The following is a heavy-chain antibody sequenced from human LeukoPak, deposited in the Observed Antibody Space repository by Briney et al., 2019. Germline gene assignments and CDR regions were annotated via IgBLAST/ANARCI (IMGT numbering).Heavy chain of an antibody. D-gene: IGHD2-15*01. CDR3: ARPALGYCSGGSCYSGDY. J-gene: IGHJ4*02. V-gene: IGHV4-38-2*02. CDR1: GYSISSGYY. Sequence: SETLSLTCTVSGYSISSGYYSGWIRQPPGKGLEWIGSIYHTGSTYYTPSLKSRVTISVDTSKNQFSLKLSSVTAADTAVYYCARPALGYCSGGSCYSGDYWGQGTLVTVSS. CDR2: IYHTGST.